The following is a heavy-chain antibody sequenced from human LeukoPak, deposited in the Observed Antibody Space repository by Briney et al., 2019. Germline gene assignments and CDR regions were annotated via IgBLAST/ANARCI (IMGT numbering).Heavy chain of an antibody. Sequence: GGSLRLSCAASGFTFSSFSMNWVRQAPGKGLEWVSYIRSGGTNTDYTGSVKGRFTISRDNAKNSLYLQMNSLRAEDTAVYYCARDPAMQTWLSAYYFDYWGQGTQVTVSS. D-gene: IGHD3-22*01. CDR3: ARDPAMQTWLSAYYFDY. CDR1: GFTFSSFS. V-gene: IGHV3-48*04. CDR2: IRSGGTNT. J-gene: IGHJ4*02.